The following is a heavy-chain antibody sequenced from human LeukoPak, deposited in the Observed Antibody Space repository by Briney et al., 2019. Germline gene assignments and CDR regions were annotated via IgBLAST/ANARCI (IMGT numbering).Heavy chain of an antibody. J-gene: IGHJ4*02. CDR1: GFTFSSYA. Sequence: GRSLRLSCAASGFTFSSYAMHWVRQAPGKGLEWVAVISFDGSNKYYADSVKGRFTISRDNSKNTLYLQMNSLRAEDTAVYYCATPEKQWHIFDYWGRGTLVTVSS. V-gene: IGHV3-30*04. CDR2: ISFDGSNK. CDR3: ATPEKQWHIFDY. D-gene: IGHD6-19*01.